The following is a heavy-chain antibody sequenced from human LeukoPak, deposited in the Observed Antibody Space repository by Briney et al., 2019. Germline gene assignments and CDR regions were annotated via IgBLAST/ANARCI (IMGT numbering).Heavy chain of an antibody. CDR1: GGSFSGYY. J-gene: IGHJ4*02. CDR2: INHSGST. V-gene: IGHV4-34*01. CDR3: ARYYYDSSGYSYYFDY. Sequence: YPSETLSLTCAVYGGSFSGYYWSWIRQPPGKGLEWIGEINHSGSTNYNPSLKSRVTISVDTSKNQFSLKLSSVTAADTAVYYCARYYYDSSGYSYYFDYWAREPWSPSPQ. D-gene: IGHD3-22*01.